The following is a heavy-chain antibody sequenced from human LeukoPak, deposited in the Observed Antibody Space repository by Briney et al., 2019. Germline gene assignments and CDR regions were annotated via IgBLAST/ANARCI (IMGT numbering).Heavy chain of an antibody. Sequence: PSETLSLTCTVSGGSISSSSYYWGWIRQPPGKGLEWIGSIYYSGSTYYNPSLKSRVTISVDTSKNQFSLKLSSVTAADTVVYYCARQVWGTYYYDSSGYYFDYWGQGTLVTVSS. CDR2: IYYSGST. CDR3: ARQVWGTYYYDSSGYYFDY. D-gene: IGHD3-22*01. V-gene: IGHV4-39*01. CDR1: GGSISSSSYY. J-gene: IGHJ4*02.